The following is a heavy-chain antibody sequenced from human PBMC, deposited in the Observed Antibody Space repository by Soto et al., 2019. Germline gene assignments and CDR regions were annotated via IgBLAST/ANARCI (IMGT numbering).Heavy chain of an antibody. V-gene: IGHV1-18*01. Sequence: ASVKVSCKASGYTFTSYGISWVRQAPGQGLEGKGWISAYNGNTNYAQKLQGRVTMTTDTSTSTAYMELRSLRSDDTAVYYCARRYYDYIWGSYRIYYYYMDVWGKGTTVTVSS. CDR2: ISAYNGNT. J-gene: IGHJ6*03. CDR3: ARRYYDYIWGSYRIYYYYMDV. D-gene: IGHD3-16*02. CDR1: GYTFTSYG.